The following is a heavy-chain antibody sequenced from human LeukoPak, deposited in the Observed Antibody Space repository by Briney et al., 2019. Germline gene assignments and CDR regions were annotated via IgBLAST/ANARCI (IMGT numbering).Heavy chain of an antibody. Sequence: PGGSLRLSCAASGFTVGDNYMSWVRQAPGKGLEWVSIIYTADSTYYADSVKGRFTISRDKSKNTLYLQMNSLRAEDTAVYYCAKQSGGSCYSSFDYWGQGTLVTVSS. CDR3: AKQSGGSCYSSFDY. CDR2: IYTADST. D-gene: IGHD2-15*01. J-gene: IGHJ4*02. V-gene: IGHV3-66*04. CDR1: GFTVGDNY.